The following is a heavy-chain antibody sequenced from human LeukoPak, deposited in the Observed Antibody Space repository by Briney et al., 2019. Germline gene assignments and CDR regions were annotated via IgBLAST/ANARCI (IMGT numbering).Heavy chain of an antibody. J-gene: IGHJ3*02. CDR2: IIPIFGTA. D-gene: IGHD2-2*02. V-gene: IGHV1-69*13. CDR3: ARREDIVVVPAAIPRGGYFDWLGAFDI. CDR1: GGTFSSYA. Sequence: ASVKVSCKASGGTFSSYAISWVRQAPGQGLEWMGGIIPIFGTANSAQKFQGRVTITADESTSTAYMELSSLRSEDTAVYYCARREDIVVVPAAIPRGGYFDWLGAFDIWGQGTMVTVSS.